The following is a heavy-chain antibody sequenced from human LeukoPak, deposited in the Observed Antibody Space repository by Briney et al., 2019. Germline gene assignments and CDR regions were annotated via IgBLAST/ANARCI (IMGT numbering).Heavy chain of an antibody. Sequence: GGSLRLSCAASRFTFSNYWMSWVRQAPGKGLEWVANIKQDGGEKFYVDSVKGRFTISRDNAKNSLYLQMNSLRAEDTAVYYCARETRSWFDPWGQGTLVTVFS. CDR2: IKQDGGEK. CDR1: RFTFSNYW. D-gene: IGHD4-11*01. V-gene: IGHV3-7*03. CDR3: ARETRSWFDP. J-gene: IGHJ5*02.